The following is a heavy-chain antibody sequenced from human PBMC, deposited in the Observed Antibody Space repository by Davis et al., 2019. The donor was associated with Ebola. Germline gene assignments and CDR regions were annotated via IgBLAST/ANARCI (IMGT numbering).Heavy chain of an antibody. D-gene: IGHD6-13*01. Sequence: SGPTLVKPTHTLTLTCSFSGFSLSTSGVGVGWIRQLPGKALEWLAPTYWNDDKRYSPSLKSRLTITKDTSKNQGVLTMTNMDPVNTATYYCAHGTGYSSSRRRYDYWGQGTLVTVSS. J-gene: IGHJ4*02. V-gene: IGHV2-5*01. CDR2: TYWNDDK. CDR3: AHGTGYSSSRRRYDY. CDR1: GFSLSTSGVG.